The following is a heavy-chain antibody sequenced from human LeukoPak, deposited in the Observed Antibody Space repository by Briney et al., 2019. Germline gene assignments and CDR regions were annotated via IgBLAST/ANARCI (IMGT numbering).Heavy chain of an antibody. D-gene: IGHD3-16*02. CDR1: GASLSGYC. CDR2: INHSVGT. V-gene: IGHV4-34*01. CDR3: ARSNYVWGSYRPRQSDAFDI. Sequence: SQSLSLTCALYGASLSGYCWSWVRHPPGKGLEWVVEINHSVGTNYNPSFKSRFTMSVDTSKNQFSLKLSSATASDTAVYYCARSNYVWGSYRPRQSDAFDIWGQGTIVSVPS. J-gene: IGHJ3*02.